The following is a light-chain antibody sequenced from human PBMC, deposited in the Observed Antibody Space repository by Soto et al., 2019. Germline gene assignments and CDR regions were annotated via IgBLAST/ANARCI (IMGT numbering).Light chain of an antibody. CDR3: QQYNNWPRT. CDR1: QSVSSN. Sequence: EIVMTQSPATLSVSPWERATLSCRASQSVSSNLAWYQQKPGQAPRLLIYGASTRATGIPARFSGSGSGTEFTLTISSLQSEDFAVYCCQQYNNWPRTFGQGTKVDIK. J-gene: IGKJ1*01. V-gene: IGKV3-15*01. CDR2: GAS.